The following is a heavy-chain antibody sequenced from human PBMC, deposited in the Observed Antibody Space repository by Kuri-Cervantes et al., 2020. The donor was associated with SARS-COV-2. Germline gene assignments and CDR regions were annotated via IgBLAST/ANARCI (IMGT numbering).Heavy chain of an antibody. CDR2: ISYDGKNK. CDR3: TKDRLGVHDF. CDR1: GFNFNITD. V-gene: IGHV3-30*18. Sequence: GESLKISCAASGFNFNITDMHWVRQAPGKGLEWVAFISYDGKNKKCIASGKGRFTISRDSSQSTPYLQMESLRNEDTAMYFCTKDRLGVHDFWGQGTLVTVSS. J-gene: IGHJ4*02. D-gene: IGHD2-8*01.